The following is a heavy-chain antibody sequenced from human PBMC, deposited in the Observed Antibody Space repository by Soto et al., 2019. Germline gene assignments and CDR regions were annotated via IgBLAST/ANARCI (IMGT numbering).Heavy chain of an antibody. CDR3: AREAVAAIRLGAFDI. V-gene: IGHV3-66*01. CDR1: TFTVSSNY. D-gene: IGHD6-19*01. J-gene: IGHJ3*02. Sequence: EVQLVESGGGLVQPGGSLRLSCTASTFTVSSNYMSWVRQAPGKGLEWISVIYSDGTTYYAGSVEGRFTISRDNSKNKVFLQINSLRAEDTAVYYCAREAVAAIRLGAFDIWGQGTMVSVSS. CDR2: IYSDGTT.